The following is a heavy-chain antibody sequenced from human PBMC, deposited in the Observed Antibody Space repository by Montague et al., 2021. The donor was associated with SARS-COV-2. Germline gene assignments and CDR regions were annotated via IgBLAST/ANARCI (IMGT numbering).Heavy chain of an antibody. Sequence: SETLSLTCTVSGVSINEYFWTWIRQTPGEGLEWIGYIFFNRGPIHNASLKNRVTISLDTSKSQVSLRLTSVTAADTAVYFCVSGRDGSYSHFHFWGQGALVTVSS. V-gene: IGHV4-59*01. CDR2: IFFNRGP. J-gene: IGHJ1*01. CDR3: VSGRDGSYSHFHF. CDR1: GVSINEYF. D-gene: IGHD4-11*01.